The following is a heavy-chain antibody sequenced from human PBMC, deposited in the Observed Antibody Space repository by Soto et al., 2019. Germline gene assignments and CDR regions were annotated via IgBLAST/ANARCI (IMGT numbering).Heavy chain of an antibody. CDR3: ARHGVLGVAGTLVSGDY. J-gene: IGHJ4*02. Sequence: QLQLQESGPGLVKPSETLSLTCTVSGGSISSSSYYWGWIRQPPGKGLEWIGSIYYSGSTYYNPSLKSRVTISVDTSKNQFSLKLSSVTAADTAVYYCARHGVLGVAGTLVSGDYWGQGTLVTVSS. D-gene: IGHD6-13*01. CDR1: GGSISSSSYY. CDR2: IYYSGST. V-gene: IGHV4-39*01.